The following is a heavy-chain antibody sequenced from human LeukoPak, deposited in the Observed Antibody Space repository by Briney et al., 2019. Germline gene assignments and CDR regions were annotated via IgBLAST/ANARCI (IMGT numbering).Heavy chain of an antibody. Sequence: ASVKVSCKASGYTFTSYGISWVRQAPGQGLEWMGWINPNSGGTNYVQKFQGRVTMTRDTSISTAYMELSRLRSDDTAVYYCARDTYYYGSGRDVWGKGTTVTVSS. CDR1: GYTFTSYG. J-gene: IGHJ6*04. V-gene: IGHV1-2*02. CDR3: ARDTYYYGSGRDV. CDR2: INPNSGGT. D-gene: IGHD3-10*01.